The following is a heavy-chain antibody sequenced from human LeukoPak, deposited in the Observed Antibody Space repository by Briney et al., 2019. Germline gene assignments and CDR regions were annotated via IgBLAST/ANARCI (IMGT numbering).Heavy chain of an antibody. Sequence: PGGSLRLSCAASGFTFSNAWMSWVRQAPGKGLEWVGRIKSKTDGGTTDYAAPVKGRFTISRDDSKNTLYLQMNSLKTEGTAVYYCTTDSVLGWLRLNAAFDYWGQGTLVTVSS. J-gene: IGHJ4*02. V-gene: IGHV3-15*01. CDR2: IKSKTDGGTT. CDR1: GFTFSNAW. CDR3: TTDSVLGWLRLNAAFDY. D-gene: IGHD5-12*01.